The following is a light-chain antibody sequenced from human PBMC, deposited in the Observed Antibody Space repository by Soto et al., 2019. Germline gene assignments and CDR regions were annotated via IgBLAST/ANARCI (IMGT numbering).Light chain of an antibody. V-gene: IGLV1-44*01. CDR2: SNT. J-gene: IGLJ2*01. CDR1: SSNIGSHT. Sequence: QLVLTQPPSASGTPGQTIAISCSGGSSNIGSHTVNWYQQLPGTAPRLLIYSNTQRPSGVPDRFSGYKSGTSASLAISGLQSEYEGDYYCAAWEDSLNGVVFGGGTKLTVI. CDR3: AAWEDSLNGVV.